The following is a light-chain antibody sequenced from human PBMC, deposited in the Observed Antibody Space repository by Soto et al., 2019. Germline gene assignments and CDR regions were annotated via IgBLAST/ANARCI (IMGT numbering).Light chain of an antibody. Sequence: DIQVTQSPHTLPASVGDRVTLTGRASQTISTWMAWNQQKPGKAPKLLVYDASTLQSGVASRFSGSGSGTEFTLIISSLQPDDFATYYCQQYNSYSTFGQGTKVDIK. V-gene: IGKV1-5*01. CDR1: QTISTW. CDR3: QQYNSYST. CDR2: DAS. J-gene: IGKJ1*01.